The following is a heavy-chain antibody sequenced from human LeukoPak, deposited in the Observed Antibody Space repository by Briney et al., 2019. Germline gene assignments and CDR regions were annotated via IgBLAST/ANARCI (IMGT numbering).Heavy chain of an antibody. J-gene: IGHJ5*02. D-gene: IGHD6-13*01. Sequence: SETLSLTCTVSGGSISSYYWSWIRQPPGKGLEWIGYIYYSGSTYYNPSLKSRVTISVDTSKNQFSLKLSSVTAADTAVYYCARGYGSSWYDWFDPWGQGTLVTVSS. CDR1: GGSISSYY. V-gene: IGHV4-59*12. CDR3: ARGYGSSWYDWFDP. CDR2: IYYSGST.